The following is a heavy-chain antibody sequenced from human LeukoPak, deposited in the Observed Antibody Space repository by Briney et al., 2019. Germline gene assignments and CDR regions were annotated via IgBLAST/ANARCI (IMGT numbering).Heavy chain of an antibody. J-gene: IGHJ4*02. CDR3: ARVDTSTWDSFDS. Sequence: ASVKVSCKASAYTFTGYFLHWGRQDPGQGLGWMGWIHPNRGGTNDAQKLQGRVTMTRDTSISTAYMELSSLRSHDTAVYYCARVDTSTWDSFDSWGQGTLITVSS. D-gene: IGHD6-13*01. CDR1: AYTFTGYF. V-gene: IGHV1-2*02. CDR2: IHPNRGGT.